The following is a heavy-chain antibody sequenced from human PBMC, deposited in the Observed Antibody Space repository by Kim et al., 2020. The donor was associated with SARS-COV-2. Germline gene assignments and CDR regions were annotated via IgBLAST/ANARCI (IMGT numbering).Heavy chain of an antibody. CDR3: ARQKGYCSGGTCYGVVNFHY. CDR2: IYYSGST. V-gene: IGHV4-39*01. D-gene: IGHD2-15*01. Sequence: SETLSLTCTVSGGSISSSSYYWGWIRQPPGKGLEWIGSIYYSGSTYYNASLKSRVTVSVDTSKNQFSLKLSSVTAADTAVYYCARQKGYCSGGTCYGVVNFHYWGQGTLVTVSS. CDR1: GGSISSSSYY. J-gene: IGHJ4*02.